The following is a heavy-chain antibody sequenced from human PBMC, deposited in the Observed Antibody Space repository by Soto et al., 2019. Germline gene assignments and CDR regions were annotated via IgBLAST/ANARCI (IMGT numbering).Heavy chain of an antibody. CDR2: IYPGDSDT. D-gene: IGHD1-26*01. V-gene: IGHV5-51*01. J-gene: IGHJ6*02. CDR1: GYSFSSYW. CDR3: ARIGGATTGYCYYYGMDV. Sequence: KISCQGSGYSFSSYWISWVRQLPGKGLEWMGVIYPGDSDTRYSPSFQGQVTISADKSISTAYLQWSSLKASDTAMYYCARIGGATTGYCYYYGMDVWGQGTTVTVSS.